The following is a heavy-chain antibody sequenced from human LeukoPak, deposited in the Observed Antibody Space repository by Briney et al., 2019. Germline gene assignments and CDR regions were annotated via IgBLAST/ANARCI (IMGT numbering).Heavy chain of an antibody. V-gene: IGHV4-59*01. J-gene: IGHJ6*02. CDR3: ARVGGTAGRDYYYYGMDV. CDR1: GGSISSYY. CDR2: IYYSGST. D-gene: IGHD1-1*01. Sequence: SETLSLTCTVSGGSISSYYWSWIRQPPGKGLEWIGYIYYSGSTNYNPSLKSRVTISVDTSKNQFSLKLSSETAADTAVYYCARVGGTAGRDYYYYGMDVWGQGTTVTVSS.